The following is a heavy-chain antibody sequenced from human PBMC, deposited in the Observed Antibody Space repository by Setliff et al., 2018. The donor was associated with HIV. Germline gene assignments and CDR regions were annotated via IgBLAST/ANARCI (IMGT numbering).Heavy chain of an antibody. V-gene: IGHV4-34*01. CDR2: ISYSGST. CDR1: GGSFSDFY. D-gene: IGHD2-21*01. CDR3: ARGVARQVVIDRWFDP. J-gene: IGHJ5*02. Sequence: SETLSLTCAGFGGSFSDFYWSWIRQPPGKGLEWIGEISYSGSTVYNPSLKSRVTMSVDASKNLVSLNLNSVTAADTAIYYCARGVARQVVIDRWFDPWGQGTPVTVSS.